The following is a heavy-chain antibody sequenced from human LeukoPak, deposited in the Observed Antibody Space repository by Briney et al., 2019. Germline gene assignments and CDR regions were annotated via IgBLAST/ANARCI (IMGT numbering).Heavy chain of an antibody. CDR1: GGSFSGYY. CDR3: ASRDYGDYGNGAFDI. CDR2: VNHSGST. Sequence: SETLSLTCAVYGGSFSGYYWSWIRRPPGKGLEWIGEVNHSGSTNYNPSLKSRVTISIDTSKNQFSLKLSSVTAADTAVYYCASRDYGDYGNGAFDIWGQGTMVTVSS. V-gene: IGHV4-34*01. D-gene: IGHD4-17*01. J-gene: IGHJ3*02.